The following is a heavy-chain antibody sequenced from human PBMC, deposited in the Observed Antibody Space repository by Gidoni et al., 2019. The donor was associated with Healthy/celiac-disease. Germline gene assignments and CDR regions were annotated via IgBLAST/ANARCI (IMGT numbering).Heavy chain of an antibody. Sequence: QVQLVESGGGVVQPGRSLRLSCAASGFTFSRYAMHWVRQAPGKGLEWVAVISYDGSNKYYADSVKGRFTISRDNSKNTLYLQMNSLRAEDTAVYYCARDSYYYGSGTYYFDYWGQGTLVTVSS. V-gene: IGHV3-30-3*01. CDR2: ISYDGSNK. D-gene: IGHD3-10*01. CDR3: ARDSYYYGSGTYYFDY. J-gene: IGHJ4*02. CDR1: GFTFSRYA.